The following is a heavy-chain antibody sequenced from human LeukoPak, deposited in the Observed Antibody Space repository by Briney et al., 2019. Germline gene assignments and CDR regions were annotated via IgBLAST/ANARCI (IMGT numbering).Heavy chain of an antibody. Sequence: PSETLSLTCAVYGGSFSGYYWSWIRQPPGKGLEWIGEINHSGSTNYNPSLKSRVTISVDTSKNQFSLKLSSVTAADTAVYYCARGGGYGSGSYYRGYYYYGMDVWGQGTTVTVSS. D-gene: IGHD3-10*01. V-gene: IGHV4-34*01. CDR1: GGSFSGYY. CDR3: ARGGGYGSGSYYRGYYYYGMDV. CDR2: INHSGST. J-gene: IGHJ6*02.